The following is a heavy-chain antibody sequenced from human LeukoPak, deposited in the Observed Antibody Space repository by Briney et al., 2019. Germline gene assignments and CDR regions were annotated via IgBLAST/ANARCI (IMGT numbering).Heavy chain of an antibody. D-gene: IGHD3-22*01. Sequence: ASVKVSCKASGYTFSSYGISWVRQALGQGLEWMGWISTYNTNTHYAQKFQGRVIMTTDTAASTAYMELRSLRSDDTAVYYCARGSYYYDSSGYDYWGQGTLVTVSS. CDR3: ARGSYYYDSSGYDY. CDR1: GYTFSSYG. V-gene: IGHV1-18*04. CDR2: ISTYNTNT. J-gene: IGHJ4*02.